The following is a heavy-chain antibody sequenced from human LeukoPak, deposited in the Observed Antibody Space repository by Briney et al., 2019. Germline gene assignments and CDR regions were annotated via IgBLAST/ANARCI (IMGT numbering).Heavy chain of an antibody. D-gene: IGHD3-9*01. V-gene: IGHV3-23*01. J-gene: IGHJ6*03. Sequence: PGGSLRLSCAASGFTFSTSDMNWIRQAPGKGLEWVSAISGSGGSTYYADSVKGRFTISRDNSKNTLYLQMNSLRAEDTAVYYCAKGYFDWSSGNYYYYMDVWGKGTTVTVSS. CDR2: ISGSGGST. CDR1: GFTFSTSD. CDR3: AKGYFDWSSGNYYYYMDV.